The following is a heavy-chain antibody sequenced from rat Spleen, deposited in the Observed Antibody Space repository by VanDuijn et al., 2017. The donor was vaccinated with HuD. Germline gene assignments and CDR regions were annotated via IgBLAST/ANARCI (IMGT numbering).Heavy chain of an antibody. CDR3: ARRYHTLYVMEA. D-gene: IGHD3-1*01. V-gene: IGHV5-7*01. CDR2: ISYDGSST. Sequence: EVQLVESGGGLVQPGRSLKLSCAASGFTFSDYNMAWVRQAPKKGLEWVATISYDGSSTYYRDSVKGRFTISRDNAKSTLYLQMDSLRSEDTATYYCARRYHTLYVMEAWGQGASVTVSS. J-gene: IGHJ4*01. CDR1: GFTFSDYN.